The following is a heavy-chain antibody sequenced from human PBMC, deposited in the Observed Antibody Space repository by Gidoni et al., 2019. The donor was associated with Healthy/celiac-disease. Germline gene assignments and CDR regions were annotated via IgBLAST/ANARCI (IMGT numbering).Heavy chain of an antibody. CDR1: GLTVSSDA. J-gene: IGHJ4*02. CDR2: ISGSGGST. CDR3: AKDLERMGSYLDY. D-gene: IGHD3-10*01. Sequence: EVQLLESGGGLVQPGGSLRLSRPASGLTVSSDAMSWVRQAPGKGLEWVSAISGSGGSTYYADSVKGRFTISRDNSKNTLYLQMNSLRAEDTAVYYCAKDLERMGSYLDYWGQGTLVTVSS. V-gene: IGHV3-23*01.